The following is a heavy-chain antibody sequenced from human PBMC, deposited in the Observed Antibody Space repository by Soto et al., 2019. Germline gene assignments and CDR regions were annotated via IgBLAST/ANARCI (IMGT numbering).Heavy chain of an antibody. D-gene: IGHD3-3*01. CDR1: GFTFSSYG. CDR3: TNPAYYVFWSGYYRDAFDL. Sequence: QVPLVESGGGVVQPGRSLRLSCAASGFTFSSYGMHWVRQAPGKGLEWVAVISYDGSNKYYADSVKGRFTISRDNSQSPLYLQINSLRAEDTAVYYGTNPAYYVFWSGYYRDAFDLWGQGTIVTVSS. J-gene: IGHJ3*01. CDR2: ISYDGSNK. V-gene: IGHV3-30*18.